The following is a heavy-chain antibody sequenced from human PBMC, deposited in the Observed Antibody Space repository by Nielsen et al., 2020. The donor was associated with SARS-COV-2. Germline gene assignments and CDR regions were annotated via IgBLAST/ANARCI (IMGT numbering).Heavy chain of an antibody. D-gene: IGHD2-2*01. CDR3: ARTYCSRTSCHNAD. Sequence: GGSLRLSCAASGFTFSTYGMSWVRQSPGKGLEWVSTISSVLSYIFYAGSVKGRFTISRDISTNSLYLQMNSLRVEDTAVYYCARTYCSRTSCHNADWGQGILVTVSS. CDR2: ISSVLSYI. J-gene: IGHJ4*02. CDR1: GFTFSTYG. V-gene: IGHV3-21*01.